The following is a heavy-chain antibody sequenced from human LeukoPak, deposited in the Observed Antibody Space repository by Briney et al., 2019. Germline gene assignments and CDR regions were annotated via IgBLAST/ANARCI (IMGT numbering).Heavy chain of an antibody. CDR3: AKARQLWLFDY. D-gene: IGHD5-18*01. CDR1: GFTFDDYA. CDR2: ISWNSGSI. J-gene: IGHJ4*02. Sequence: PGGSLRLSCAASGFTFDDYAMHWVRQAPGMGLEWVSGISWNSGSIGYADSVKGRFTISRDNAKNSLYLQMNSLRAEDTALYYCAKARQLWLFDYWGQGTLVTVSS. V-gene: IGHV3-9*01.